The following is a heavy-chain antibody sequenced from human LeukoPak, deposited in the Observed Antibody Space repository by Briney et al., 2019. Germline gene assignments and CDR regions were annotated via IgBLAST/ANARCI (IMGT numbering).Heavy chain of an antibody. D-gene: IGHD3-22*01. CDR3: AKNYYDSSGYGLSDYFDY. Sequence: GGSLRLSCGASGFTFTSSAMTWVRQAPGKGLEWVSAISSGGTPYYAASVRGRFTISRDNSKNTLYLQMNSLRAEDTAVYYCAKNYYDSSGYGLSDYFDYWGQGTLVTVSS. V-gene: IGHV3-23*01. J-gene: IGHJ4*02. CDR2: ISSGGTP. CDR1: GFTFTSSA.